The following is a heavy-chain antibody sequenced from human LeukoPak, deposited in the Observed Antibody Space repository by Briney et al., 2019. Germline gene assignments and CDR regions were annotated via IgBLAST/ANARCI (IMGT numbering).Heavy chain of an antibody. Sequence: GSLRLSCPPSGFTFNDAWMNWVRHAPGGGREWVGRIKSKSDGGTTDYAEPVKGRFPISRDDSKNTLFLQINSLETEDTAVYYCTTVAGDWGQGTLVTVSS. J-gene: IGHJ4*02. V-gene: IGHV3-15*01. CDR3: TTVAGD. CDR1: GFTFNDAW. D-gene: IGHD6-13*01. CDR2: IKSKSDGGTT.